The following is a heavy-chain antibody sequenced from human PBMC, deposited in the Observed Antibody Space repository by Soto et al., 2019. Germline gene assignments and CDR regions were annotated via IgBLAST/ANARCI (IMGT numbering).Heavy chain of an antibody. J-gene: IGHJ5*01. CDR2: IYKSTTT. D-gene: IGHD2-15*01. CDR3: ARGRYCLTGRCFPNWFDS. CDR1: GDSISTVDYF. V-gene: IGHV4-30-4*01. Sequence: SETLSLTCSVSGDSISTVDYFWAWIRQPPGQALEYIGYIYKSTTTYYNPSFEGRVAISLDTSKSQFSLNVTSVTAADTAVYFCARGRYCLTGRCFPNWFDSWGQGTLVTVSS.